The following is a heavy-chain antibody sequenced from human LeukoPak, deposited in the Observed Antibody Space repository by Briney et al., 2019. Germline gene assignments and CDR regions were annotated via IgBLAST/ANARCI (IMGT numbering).Heavy chain of an antibody. CDR2: IYSGGST. Sequence: GGSPRLSCAASGFTVSSNYMSWVRQAPGKGLEWVSVIYSGGSTYYADSVKGRFTISRDNPKNTLYLQMNSLRAEDTAVYYCAREENESSSWRNYWGQGTLVTVSS. CDR3: AREENESSSWRNY. D-gene: IGHD6-13*01. J-gene: IGHJ4*02. CDR1: GFTVSSNY. V-gene: IGHV3-66*01.